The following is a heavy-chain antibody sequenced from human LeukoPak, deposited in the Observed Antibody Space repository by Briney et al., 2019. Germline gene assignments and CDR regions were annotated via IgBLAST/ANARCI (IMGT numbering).Heavy chain of an antibody. J-gene: IGHJ4*02. CDR3: ARSPDGSYDY. CDR1: GFTFSSYG. V-gene: IGHV3-30*03. CDR2: ISYDGSNK. Sequence: GSLRLSCAASGFTFSSYGMHWVRQAPGKGLEWVAVISYDGSNKYYADSVKGRFTISRDNAKNSLYLQMNSLRAEDTAVYYCARSPDGSYDYWGQGTLVTVSS.